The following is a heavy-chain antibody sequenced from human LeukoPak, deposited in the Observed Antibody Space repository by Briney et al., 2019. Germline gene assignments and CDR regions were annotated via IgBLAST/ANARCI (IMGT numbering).Heavy chain of an antibody. D-gene: IGHD3-22*01. CDR1: GGSISSSNW. CDR2: IYHSGST. V-gene: IGHV4-4*02. J-gene: IGHJ3*02. Sequence: SETLSLTCAVPGGSISSSNWWSWVRQPPGKGLEWIGEIYHSGSTNYNPSLKSRVTISVDKSKNQFSLKLSSVTAADTAVYYCARLGDSSGYADAFDIWGQGTMVTVSS. CDR3: ARLGDSSGYADAFDI.